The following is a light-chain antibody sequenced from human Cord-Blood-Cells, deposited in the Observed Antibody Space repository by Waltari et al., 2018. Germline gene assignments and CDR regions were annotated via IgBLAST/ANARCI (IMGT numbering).Light chain of an antibody. CDR1: KLGDKY. J-gene: IGLJ3*02. CDR2: QDS. Sequence: SYELTQPPSVSVSPGQTASITCSGDKLGDKYACWYQQKPGQSPVLVSYQDSKRPSGIPERFSGSNSGNTATLTISGTQAMDEADYYCQAWDSSTKVFGGGTKLTVL. V-gene: IGLV3-1*01. CDR3: QAWDSSTKV.